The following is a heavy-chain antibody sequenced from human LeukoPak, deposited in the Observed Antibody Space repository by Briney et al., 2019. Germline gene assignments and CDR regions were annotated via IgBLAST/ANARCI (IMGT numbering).Heavy chain of an antibody. CDR3: AKDSTVVTATTQGY. CDR2: ISWNSGRR. CDR1: GFTFDDYA. Sequence: GGSLRLSCVGSGFTFDDYAMHWVRQAPGKGLEWVSGISWNSGRRGYADSVKGRFTISRDNSKNTLYLQMNSLRAEDTAVYYCAKDSTVVTATTQGYWGQGTLVTVSS. V-gene: IGHV3-9*01. D-gene: IGHD2-21*02. J-gene: IGHJ4*02.